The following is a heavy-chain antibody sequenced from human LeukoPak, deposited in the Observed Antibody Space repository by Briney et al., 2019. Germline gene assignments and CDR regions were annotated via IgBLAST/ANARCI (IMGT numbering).Heavy chain of an antibody. CDR3: ARAGEYCSGGSCYSTWFDP. CDR1: GYTFTSYD. CDR2: TNPNSGNT. Sequence: ASVKVSCKASGYTFTSYDTNWVRQATGQGLEWMGWTNPNSGNTGYAQKFQGRVTMTRNTSISTAYMELSSLRSEDTAVYYCARAGEYCSGGSCYSTWFDPWGQGTLVTVSS. V-gene: IGHV1-8*01. D-gene: IGHD2-15*01. J-gene: IGHJ5*02.